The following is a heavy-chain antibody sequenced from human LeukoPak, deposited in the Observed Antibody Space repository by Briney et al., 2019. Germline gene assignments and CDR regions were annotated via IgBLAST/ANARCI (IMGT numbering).Heavy chain of an antibody. V-gene: IGHV3-66*02. J-gene: IGHJ4*02. CDR1: GFTVSSNY. CDR3: ARHDFWSGYGFDY. Sequence: PGGSLRLSCAASGFTVSSNYMSWVRQAPGKGLEWVSVIYSGGSTYYADSVKGRFTISRDNSKNKLYLQMNSLRAEDTAVYYCARHDFWSGYGFDYWGQGTLVTVSS. CDR2: IYSGGST. D-gene: IGHD3-3*01.